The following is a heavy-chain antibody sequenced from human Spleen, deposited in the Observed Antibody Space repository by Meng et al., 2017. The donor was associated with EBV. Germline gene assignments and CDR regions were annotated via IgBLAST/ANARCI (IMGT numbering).Heavy chain of an antibody. D-gene: IGHD6-6*01. V-gene: IGHV4-34*01. CDR2: INHGGSS. CDR3: ARGRMAARSPCFDP. J-gene: IGHJ5*02. CDR1: VGSFSGCS. Sequence: RRWGPALFRLSEPRAPPWAVSVGSFSGCSWSWIRQPPGKGLGWIGEINHGGSSNYNPSLKSRVSISVDTYESQFSLKLTSVTAADTAVYYCARGRMAARSPCFDPWGQGTLVTVSS.